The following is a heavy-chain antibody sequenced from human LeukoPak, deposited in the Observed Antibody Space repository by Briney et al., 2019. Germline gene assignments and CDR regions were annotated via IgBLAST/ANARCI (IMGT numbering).Heavy chain of an antibody. V-gene: IGHV3-66*02. CDR1: GFTFDDYG. Sequence: PGGSLRLSCAASGFTFDDYGMSWVRQAPGKGLEWVSVIYSGGSTYYADSVKGRFTISRDNSKNTPYLQMNSLRAEDTAVYYCARDEGPYCSSTSCYGSKDYWGQGTLVTVSS. D-gene: IGHD2-2*01. CDR2: IYSGGST. J-gene: IGHJ4*02. CDR3: ARDEGPYCSSTSCYGSKDY.